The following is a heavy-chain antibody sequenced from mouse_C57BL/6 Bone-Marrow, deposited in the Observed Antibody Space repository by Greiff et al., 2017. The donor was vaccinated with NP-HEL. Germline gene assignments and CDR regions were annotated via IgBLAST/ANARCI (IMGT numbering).Heavy chain of an antibody. V-gene: IGHV1-82*01. J-gene: IGHJ1*03. CDR1: GYALSSSW. Sequence: VKLLESGPELVKPGASVKISCKASGYALSSSWMNWVKQRPGKGLEWIGRIYPGDGDTNYNGKFKGKATLTADKSASTAYMQLSSLTSEDSAVYCCARGNGWGTGTTVTVSS. CDR3: ARGNG. CDR2: IYPGDGDT.